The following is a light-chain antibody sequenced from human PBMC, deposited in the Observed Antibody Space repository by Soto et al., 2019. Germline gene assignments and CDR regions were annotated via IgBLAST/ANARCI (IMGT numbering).Light chain of an antibody. Sequence: EIVLTQSPATLSLSPGERATLSCRASQSVSSYLAWYQQKPGQAPRLLIYDASHRATGIPARFSGSGSGTDFTLTISSLEPEDFAVYYCQQRSSWLLTFGGGTKVEIK. CDR3: QQRSSWLLT. V-gene: IGKV3-11*01. J-gene: IGKJ4*01. CDR1: QSVSSY. CDR2: DAS.